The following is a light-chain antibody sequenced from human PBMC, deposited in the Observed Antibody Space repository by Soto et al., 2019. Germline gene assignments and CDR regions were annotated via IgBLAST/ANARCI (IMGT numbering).Light chain of an antibody. CDR1: QSLSRGY. V-gene: IGKV3-20*01. CDR2: SAS. Sequence: EIVLTQSPGTLYLSPGERATLSCRASQSLSRGYLAWFQQHPGQAPRLLIHSASSRATGIPDRFSGSGSGTDCTLTIRRLEHEDFVVYYCQQNSSLPITFGQGTRLEIK. CDR3: QQNSSLPIT. J-gene: IGKJ5*01.